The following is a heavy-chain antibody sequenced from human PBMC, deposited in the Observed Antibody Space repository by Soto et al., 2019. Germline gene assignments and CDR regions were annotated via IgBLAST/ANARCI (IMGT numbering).Heavy chain of an antibody. J-gene: IGHJ6*02. Sequence: GGSLRLSCAASGFTFSSYGMHWVRQAPGKGLEWVAVISYDGSNKYYADSVKGRFTISRDNSKNTLYLQMNSLRAEDTAVYYCAKDIDHCSGGSCYYYYYGMDVWGQGTTVTVSS. CDR3: AKDIDHCSGGSCYYYYYGMDV. CDR1: GFTFSSYG. CDR2: ISYDGSNK. V-gene: IGHV3-30*18. D-gene: IGHD2-15*01.